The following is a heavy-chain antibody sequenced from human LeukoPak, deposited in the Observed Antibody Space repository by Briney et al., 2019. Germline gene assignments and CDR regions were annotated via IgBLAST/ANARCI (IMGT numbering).Heavy chain of an antibody. CDR2: ISPSGGST. J-gene: IGHJ4*02. V-gene: IGHV1-46*01. CDR1: GYTFTRYY. Sequence: ASVKVSCKAFGYTFTRYYMHWVRQAPGQGPEWMGVISPSGGSTTYAQKFQGRVTLTRDMSTSTDYLELRSLRSDDTAVYYCAREATGDSSDYWGQGTLVTVSS. D-gene: IGHD3-10*01. CDR3: AREATGDSSDY.